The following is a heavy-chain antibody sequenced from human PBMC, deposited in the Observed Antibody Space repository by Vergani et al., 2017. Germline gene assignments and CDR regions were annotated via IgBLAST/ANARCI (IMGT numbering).Heavy chain of an antibody. CDR2: IYTSGST. CDR1: GGSISSGSYY. CDR3: ARWMRGYNSSWFEYYFDY. D-gene: IGHD6-13*01. Sequence: QVQLQESGPGLVKPSQTLSLTCTVSGGSISSGSYYWSWIRQPAGKGLEWIGRIYTSGSTNYNPSLKSRVTISVDTSKNQFSLKLSSVTAADTAGYYWARWMRGYNSSWFEYYFDYWGQGTLVTVAS. V-gene: IGHV4-61*02. J-gene: IGHJ4*02.